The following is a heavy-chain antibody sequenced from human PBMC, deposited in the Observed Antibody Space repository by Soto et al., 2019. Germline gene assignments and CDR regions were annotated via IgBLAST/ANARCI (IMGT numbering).Heavy chain of an antibody. CDR2: INDDGSVE. J-gene: IGHJ6*02. CDR1: GFTFSSNW. D-gene: IGHD6-6*01. Sequence: PGGSLRLSCGVSGFTFSSNWTNWVRQAPGKGLEWVANINDDGSVEYYVDSVEGRFTISRDNAKNSLYLQMTSLSAQDTAVYYCARATRTKAARPGYYGMDVWGQGTTVTVSS. V-gene: IGHV3-7*01. CDR3: ARATRTKAARPGYYGMDV.